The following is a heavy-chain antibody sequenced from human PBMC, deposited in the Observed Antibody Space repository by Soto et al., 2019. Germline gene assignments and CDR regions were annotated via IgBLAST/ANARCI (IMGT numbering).Heavy chain of an antibody. Sequence: PGGSLRLSCAASGFTFDDYAMHWVRQAPGKGLEWVSGISWNSGSIGYADSVKGRFTISRDNAKNSLYLQMNSLRAEDTALYYCAKDIRIYYYSGMDVWGQGTTVTVSS. CDR2: ISWNSGSI. CDR1: GFTFDDYA. V-gene: IGHV3-9*01. CDR3: AKDIRIYYYSGMDV. J-gene: IGHJ6*02. D-gene: IGHD3-10*01.